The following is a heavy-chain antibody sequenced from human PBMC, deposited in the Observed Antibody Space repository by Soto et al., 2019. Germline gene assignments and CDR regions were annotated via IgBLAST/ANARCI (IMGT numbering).Heavy chain of an antibody. CDR1: GFTFSSYS. CDR2: ISSSSSTI. CDR3: ASRAYGGNSHY. J-gene: IGHJ4*02. V-gene: IGHV3-48*02. Sequence: EVQLVESGGGLVQPGGSLRLSCAASGFTFSSYSMNWVRQAPGKGLEWVSYISSSSSTIYYADSVKGRFTISRDNAKNSLSLQMNSLRDEDPAVYHCASRAYGGNSHYWGQGTLVTVSS. D-gene: IGHD4-17*01.